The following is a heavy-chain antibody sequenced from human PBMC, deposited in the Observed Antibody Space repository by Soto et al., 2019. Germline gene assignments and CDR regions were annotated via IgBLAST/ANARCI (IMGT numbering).Heavy chain of an antibody. D-gene: IGHD3-10*01. CDR3: ARSRSGAVTDSFDF. V-gene: IGHV3-30*04. CDR1: GFTFRSYA. J-gene: IGHJ4*02. CDR2: ISRDGTNK. Sequence: QVQVVESGGGVVQPGRSLRLSCAASGFTFRSYAIHWVRQAPGKGLEWVAVISRDGTNKYYVDSVKGRFTISRDNSKDTAYLQMTSLRDEDSAMFDCARSRSGAVTDSFDFWGQGTLVTVSS.